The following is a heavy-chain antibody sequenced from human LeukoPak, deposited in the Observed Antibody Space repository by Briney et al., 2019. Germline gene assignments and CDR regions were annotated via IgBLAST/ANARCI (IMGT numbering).Heavy chain of an antibody. J-gene: IGHJ4*02. D-gene: IGHD3-22*01. V-gene: IGHV3-23*01. CDR1: GFTFSSNA. CDR2: ISGSGGST. CDR3: AKGDNYYDSSGLGY. Sequence: GGSLRLSCAASGFTFSSNAISWFRQAPGKGLEWVSAISGSGGSTYYADSVKGRFTISRDNSKNTLYLQMNSLRAEDTAVYYCAKGDNYYDSSGLGYWGQGTLVTVSS.